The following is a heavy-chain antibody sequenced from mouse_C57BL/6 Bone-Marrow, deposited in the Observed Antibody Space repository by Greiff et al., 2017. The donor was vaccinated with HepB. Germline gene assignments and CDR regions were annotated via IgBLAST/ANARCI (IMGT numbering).Heavy chain of an antibody. V-gene: IGHV14-4*01. CDR3: ARGGDYVLAWFAY. CDR2: IDPENGDT. D-gene: IGHD2-4*01. J-gene: IGHJ3*01. Sequence: EVQLQQSGAELVRPGASVKLSCTASGFNIKDDYMHWVKQRPEQGLEWIGWIDPENGDTEYASKFQGTATITADTSSNTAYLQLSSLTSEDAAVYYCARGGDYVLAWFAYWGQGTLVTVSA. CDR1: GFNIKDDY.